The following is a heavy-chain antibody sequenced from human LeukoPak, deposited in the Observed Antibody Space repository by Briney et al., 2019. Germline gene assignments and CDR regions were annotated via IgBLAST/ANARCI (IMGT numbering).Heavy chain of an antibody. J-gene: IGHJ6*02. V-gene: IGHV3-23*01. Sequence: GGSLRLSCAASGFTFSTYSMNWVRQAPGKGLEWVSAISGSGGSTYYADSVKGRFTISRDNSKNTLYLQMNSLRAEDTAVYYCAKWAQDFWSGYYDYYYYGMDVWGQGTTVTVSS. CDR1: GFTFSTYS. CDR2: ISGSGGST. D-gene: IGHD3-3*01. CDR3: AKWAQDFWSGYYDYYYYGMDV.